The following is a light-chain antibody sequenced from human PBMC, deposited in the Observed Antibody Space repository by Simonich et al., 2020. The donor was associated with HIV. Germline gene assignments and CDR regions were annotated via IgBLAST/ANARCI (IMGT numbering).Light chain of an antibody. CDR1: QSMSSW. CDR2: KTS. V-gene: IGKV1-5*03. CDR3: QQYNSYPYI. J-gene: IGKJ2*01. Sequence: DIQMTQSPSTLSASVGDRVIITCRASQSMSSWLAWYQQKPGKAPKLLIYKTSTLESGVPSRFSGSGSGTEFTLTISSLQPDDFATYYCQQYNSYPYIFGQGTKLEIK.